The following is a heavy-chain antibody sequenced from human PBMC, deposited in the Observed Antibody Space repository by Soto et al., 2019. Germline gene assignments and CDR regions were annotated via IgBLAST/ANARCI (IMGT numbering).Heavy chain of an antibody. V-gene: IGHV3-48*03. CDR1: GFTFSSYE. Sequence: GGSLRLSCAASGFTFSSYEMNWVRQAPGKGLEWVSYISSSGSTIYYAESVKGRFTISRDNAKNSLYLQMNSLRADDTAVYYCARELGVPAASLRYYYGMDVWGQGPRVTVSS. CDR2: ISSSGSTI. D-gene: IGHD2-2*01. CDR3: ARELGVPAASLRYYYGMDV. J-gene: IGHJ6*02.